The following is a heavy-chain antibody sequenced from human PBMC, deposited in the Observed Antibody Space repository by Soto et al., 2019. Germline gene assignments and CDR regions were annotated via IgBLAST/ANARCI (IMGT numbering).Heavy chain of an antibody. CDR2: ISGSGGST. V-gene: IGHV3-23*01. D-gene: IGHD3-22*01. CDR3: AKVAVLDDTAFDY. CDR1: GFTFSSYA. Sequence: EVQLLESGGGLVQPGGSLSLSCAASGFTFSSYAMSWVRQAPGKGLEWVSAISGSGGSTYYADSVKGRFTISRDNSNNTVYLQMNSLRAEDTAVYDCAKVAVLDDTAFDYWGQGTLDTDSS. J-gene: IGHJ4*02.